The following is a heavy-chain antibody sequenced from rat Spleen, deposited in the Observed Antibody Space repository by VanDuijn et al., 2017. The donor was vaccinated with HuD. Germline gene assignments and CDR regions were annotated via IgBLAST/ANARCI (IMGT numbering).Heavy chain of an antibody. V-gene: IGHV5-19*01. CDR2: ITNTGGST. Sequence: EVQLVESGGGLVQPGRSLKLSCAASGFTFSNYGMHWIRQAPGKGLEWVASITNTGGSTYYPDSVKGRFTISRDNAKSTLYLQMNSLRSEDTATYYCARHEDYGGYSRDYFDYWGQGVMVTVSS. CDR3: ARHEDYGGYSRDYFDY. CDR1: GFTFSNYG. J-gene: IGHJ2*01. D-gene: IGHD1-11*01.